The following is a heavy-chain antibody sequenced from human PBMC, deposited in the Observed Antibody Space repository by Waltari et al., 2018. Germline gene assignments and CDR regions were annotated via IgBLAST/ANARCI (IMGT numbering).Heavy chain of an antibody. D-gene: IGHD1-1*01. CDR2: TNPKSGVT. CDR3: AREVVRTTMVDP. Sequence: QVQLVQSGAEVKKPGDSVKVSCKASGYIFIDHYRHWIRQAPEQGPEWVRRTNPKSGVTKYAQNCQGRVTMTRDTSVNTAYMQLTSLTSDDTALFYCAREVVRTTMVDPWGQGTLVTVSS. V-gene: IGHV1-2*06. CDR1: GYIFIDHY. J-gene: IGHJ5*02.